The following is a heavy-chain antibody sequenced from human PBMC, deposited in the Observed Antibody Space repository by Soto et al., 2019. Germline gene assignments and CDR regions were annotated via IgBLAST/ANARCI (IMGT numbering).Heavy chain of an antibody. V-gene: IGHV4-31*03. CDR3: ARDGADCTGGSCYAYSFDY. CDR2: IYYNGST. J-gene: IGHJ4*02. CDR1: GGSISSAGNY. Sequence: QVQLQESGPGLVKPSQTLSLTCTVSGGSISSAGNYWSWIRQHPGKGREWIGFIYYNGSTHYNPSLKSRVTISVDTSKSQFSLKLSSVTAADTAVYDCARDGADCTGGSCYAYSFDYWGQGALVTVSS. D-gene: IGHD2-15*01.